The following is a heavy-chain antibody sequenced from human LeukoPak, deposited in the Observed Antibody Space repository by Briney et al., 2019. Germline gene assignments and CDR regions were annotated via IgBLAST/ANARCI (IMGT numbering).Heavy chain of an antibody. D-gene: IGHD6-13*01. CDR1: GGSISSGSYY. V-gene: IGHV4-61*02. CDR3: ARNLIPEQLVLNF. CDR2: IYTSGST. Sequence: SETLSLTCTVSGGSISSGSYYWSWIRQPAGKGLEWIGRIYTSGSTNYNPSLKSRVTMSVDTSKNQFSLNLKSVTPEDTAVYYCARNLIPEQLVLNFWGQGTLVTVSS. J-gene: IGHJ4*02.